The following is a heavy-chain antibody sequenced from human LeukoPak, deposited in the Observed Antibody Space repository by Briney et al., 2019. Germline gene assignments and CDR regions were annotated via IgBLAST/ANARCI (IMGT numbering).Heavy chain of an antibody. J-gene: IGHJ6*02. V-gene: IGHV3-21*01. CDR3: ARFRGYSYGMDV. CDR1: GFTFSSYS. CDR2: ISSSSSYM. D-gene: IGHD5-18*01. Sequence: GGSLRLSYAASGFTFSSYSMNWVRQAPGKGLEWVSSISSSSSYMYYADSVKGRFTISRDNAKNSLYLQMNSLRAEDTAVYYCARFRGYSYGMDVWGQGTTVTVSS.